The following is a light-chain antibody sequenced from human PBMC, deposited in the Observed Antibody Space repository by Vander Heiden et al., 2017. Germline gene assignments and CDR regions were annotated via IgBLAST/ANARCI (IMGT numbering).Light chain of an antibody. CDR3: QQYDNSVWT. CDR1: QTVSSSY. CDR2: GAS. J-gene: IGKJ1*01. Sequence: ELVLTQSPGTLSLSAGERATLSCRASQTVSSSYSAWYQQKPGQAPKLLIYGASIRATGIPDRFSGSESGTEYTLTISRLEPEDVAVYYCQQYDNSVWTFGQGTKVEV. V-gene: IGKV3-20*01.